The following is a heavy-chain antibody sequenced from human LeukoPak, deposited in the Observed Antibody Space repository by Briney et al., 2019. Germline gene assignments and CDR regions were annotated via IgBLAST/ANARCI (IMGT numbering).Heavy chain of an antibody. J-gene: IGHJ4*02. V-gene: IGHV4-59*08. D-gene: IGHD6-13*01. CDR1: GGSISSYY. CDR2: IYYSGST. Sequence: SETLSLTCTVSGGSISSYYWSWIRQPPGKGLEWIGYIYYSGSTNYNPSLKSRVTISVDTSKNQFSLKLSSVTAADTAVYYCARAGRPALDGSSWYWGGAYYFDYWGQGTLVTVSS. CDR3: ARAGRPALDGSSWYWGGAYYFDY.